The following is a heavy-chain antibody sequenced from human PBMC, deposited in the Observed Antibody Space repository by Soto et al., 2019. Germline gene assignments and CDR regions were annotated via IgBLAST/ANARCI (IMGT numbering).Heavy chain of an antibody. Sequence: PSETLSLTCTVSGGSISSRPYYWGWIRQPPGRGLEWIGSFNYIGTTSYNPSLKSRVTISADTSENQFSLKLSSVTAADKAVYYFARRLYCSGDSCVDLRFDPWGLGVLVTV. J-gene: IGHJ5*02. V-gene: IGHV4-39*01. CDR3: ARRLYCSGDSCVDLRFDP. CDR2: FNYIGTT. CDR1: GGSISSRPYY. D-gene: IGHD2-15*01.